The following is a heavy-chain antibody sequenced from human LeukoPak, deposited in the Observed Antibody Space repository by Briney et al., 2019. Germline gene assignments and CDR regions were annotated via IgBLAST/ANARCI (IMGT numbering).Heavy chain of an antibody. CDR3: ARDRNWGAYDI. J-gene: IGHJ3*02. Sequence: GGTLRLSCAASGFTFSNYGMNWVRQTPGKGLEWVSGIGGSGGYHTYYADSVRGRFTISRDNSRNTLYVQMNSLRAEDTAIYYCARDRNWGAYDIWGQGTMVPVSS. V-gene: IGHV3-23*01. CDR1: GFTFSNYG. CDR2: IGGSGGYHT. D-gene: IGHD7-27*01.